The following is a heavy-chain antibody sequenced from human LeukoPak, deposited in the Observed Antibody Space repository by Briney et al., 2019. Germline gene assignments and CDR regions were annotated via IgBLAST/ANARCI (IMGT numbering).Heavy chain of an antibody. CDR1: GDSVSSNSAT. D-gene: IGHD6-19*01. CDR2: TYYRSKWYN. J-gene: IGHJ5*02. Sequence: SQTLSLTCAISGDSVSSNSATWNWIRQSPSRGLEWLGRTYYRSKWYNDYALSVKSRMTTNPDTSKNQFSLQLNSVTPEDTAVYYCARKGGPAEINSSGWYGSRWFDPWGQGTLVTVSS. CDR3: ARKGGPAEINSSGWYGSRWFDP. V-gene: IGHV6-1*01.